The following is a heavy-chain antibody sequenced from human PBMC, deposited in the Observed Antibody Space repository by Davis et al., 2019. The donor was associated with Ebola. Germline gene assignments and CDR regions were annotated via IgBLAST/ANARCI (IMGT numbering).Heavy chain of an antibody. D-gene: IGHD5-12*01. CDR3: ARGWLRAPGFDY. Sequence: PSETLSLTCAISGDSVSSGGWNWIRQPPSRGLEWLGRTYYYRSKWNNDYAASVKSRISVNSDTSKNQFSLQLNSVTPEDTAVYYCARGWLRAPGFDYWGQGSLVTVSS. CDR1: GDSVSSGG. CDR2: TYYYRSKWNN. J-gene: IGHJ4*02. V-gene: IGHV6-1*01.